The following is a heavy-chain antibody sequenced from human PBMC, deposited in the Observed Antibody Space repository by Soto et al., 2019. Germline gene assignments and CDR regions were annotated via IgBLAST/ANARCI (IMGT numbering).Heavy chain of an antibody. Sequence: QVQLVESGGGVVQPGRSLRLSCAASGFTFSSYGMHWVRQAPGKGLEWVAVISYDGSNTYYADSVKGRFTISRDNSKHTLYLQMNSLRAEDTAVYYCPKDHTSSSWYGLGYYYYFGMDVWGQGTTVTVSS. CDR1: GFTFSSYG. V-gene: IGHV3-30*18. CDR3: PKDHTSSSWYGLGYYYYFGMDV. CDR2: ISYDGSNT. J-gene: IGHJ6*02. D-gene: IGHD6-13*01.